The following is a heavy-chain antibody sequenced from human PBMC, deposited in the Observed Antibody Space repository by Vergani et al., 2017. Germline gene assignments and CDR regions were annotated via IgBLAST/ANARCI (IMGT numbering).Heavy chain of an antibody. J-gene: IGHJ6*02. CDR1: GFSFRNAW. CDR2: LKSTFDRGTT. D-gene: IGHD2-21*01. Sequence: EVQLVESGGGIVKPGGSLRLSCVASGFSFRNAWMNWVRRTPGKGLEWGGRLKSTFDRGTTDYAAAVKGRFTISRDDSKNTLFLQMNGLKTEDIGVYYCTTDPRYCGDGSCYWLRDHHYYGMDVWGQGTTVTVSS. CDR3: TTDPRYCGDGSCYWLRDHHYYGMDV. V-gene: IGHV3-15*07.